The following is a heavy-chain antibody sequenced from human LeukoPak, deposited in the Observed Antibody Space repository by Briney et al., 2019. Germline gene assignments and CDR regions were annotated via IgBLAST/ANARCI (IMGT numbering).Heavy chain of an antibody. J-gene: IGHJ4*02. CDR1: GYTFTDYY. CDR2: INPNTGGA. V-gene: IGHV1-2*02. D-gene: IGHD1-20*01. Sequence: ASVKVSCKASGYTFTDYYIHWVRQAPAQGLEWMGWINPNTGGAHYAQKFQGRVTMTRDTSISTAYMEVSRLRSDDTAVFYCARDRHNWNSNMFDYWGQGTLVTVSS. CDR3: ARDRHNWNSNMFDY.